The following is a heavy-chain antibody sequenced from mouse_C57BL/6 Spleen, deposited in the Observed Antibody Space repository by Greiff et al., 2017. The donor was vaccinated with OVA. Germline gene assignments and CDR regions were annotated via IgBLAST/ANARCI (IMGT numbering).Heavy chain of an antibody. D-gene: IGHD2-5*01. CDR1: GYSITSGYD. V-gene: IGHV3-1*01. CDR2: IRYSGST. Sequence: EVKLMESGPGMVKPSQSLSLTCTVTGYSITSGYDWHWIRHFPGNKLECMGYIRYSGSTTYNPSLKSRTSFTHDTSTNHSFLKLHSVTTEDTATYYCARGYSNYFDYWGQGTTLTVSS. J-gene: IGHJ2*01. CDR3: ARGYSNYFDY.